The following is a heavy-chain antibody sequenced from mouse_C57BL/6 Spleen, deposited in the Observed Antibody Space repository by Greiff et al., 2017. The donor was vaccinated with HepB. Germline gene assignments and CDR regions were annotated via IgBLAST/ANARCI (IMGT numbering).Heavy chain of an antibody. V-gene: IGHV5-9-1*02. CDR3: TRRYDYDDGPFDY. D-gene: IGHD2-4*01. CDR1: GFTFSSYA. Sequence: EVKLMESGEGLVKPGGSLKLSCAASGFTFSSYAMSWVRQTPEKRLEWVAYISSGGDYIYYADTVKGRFTISRDNARNTLYLQMSSLKSEDTAMYYCTRRYDYDDGPFDYWGQGTTLTVSS. J-gene: IGHJ2*01. CDR2: ISSGGDYI.